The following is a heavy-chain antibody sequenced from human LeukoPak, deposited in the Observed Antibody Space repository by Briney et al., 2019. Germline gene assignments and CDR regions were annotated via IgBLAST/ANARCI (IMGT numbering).Heavy chain of an antibody. D-gene: IGHD5-18*01. CDR3: ARALTYSYGYSSY. J-gene: IGHJ4*02. CDR2: ISAYNGNT. CDR1: GYTFTGYY. Sequence: ASVKVSCKASGYTFTGYYMHWVRQAPGQGLKWMGWISAYNGNTNYAQKLQGRVTMTTDTSTSTAYMELRSLRSDDTAVYYCARALTYSYGYSSYWGQGTLVIVSS. V-gene: IGHV1-18*04.